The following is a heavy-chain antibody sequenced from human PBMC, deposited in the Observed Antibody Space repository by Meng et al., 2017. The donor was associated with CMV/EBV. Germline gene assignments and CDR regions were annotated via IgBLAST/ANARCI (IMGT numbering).Heavy chain of an antibody. Sequence: QIHLQGVGPTLVKPTQTLTLTFTFSGFSLRPGGVGVGVNRQPPGKALEWLALIYWDDDKRYSPSLKSRLTNTKDTSKNQVVLTMSNMDPVDTATYYCAHRPQRYSSSSDDAFDIWGQGTMVTVSS. V-gene: IGHV2-5*02. CDR2: IYWDDDK. CDR1: GFSLRPGGVG. J-gene: IGHJ3*02. D-gene: IGHD6-13*01. CDR3: AHRPQRYSSSSDDAFDI.